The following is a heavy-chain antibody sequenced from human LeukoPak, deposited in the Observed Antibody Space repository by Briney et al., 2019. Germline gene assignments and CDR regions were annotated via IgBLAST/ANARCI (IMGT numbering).Heavy chain of an antibody. D-gene: IGHD5-12*01. CDR2: INSDGSST. J-gene: IGHJ4*02. V-gene: IGHV3-74*01. CDR1: GFTFSSYW. CDR3: ARGTAYSGYDSPGFDY. Sequence: GGSLRLSCAASGFTFSSYWMHWVRQAPGKGLVWVSRINSDGSSTSYADSVKGRFTISRDNAKNSLYLQMNGLRAEDTAVYYCARGTAYSGYDSPGFDYWGQGTLVTVSS.